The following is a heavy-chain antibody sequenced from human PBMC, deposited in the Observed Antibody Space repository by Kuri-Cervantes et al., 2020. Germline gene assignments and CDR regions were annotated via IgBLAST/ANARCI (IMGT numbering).Heavy chain of an antibody. J-gene: IGHJ4*02. V-gene: IGHV4-34*01. CDR2: INDSGDT. CDR3: ARGFGGRGFDY. CDR1: GGSFSGYR. Sequence: SETLSLTCAVYGGSFSGYRWNWIRQPPGKGLEWIGEINDSGDTNYDLSLRSRLTISLDTSQRQVSLRLSSVTAADTAVYYCARGFGGRGFDYWGQGTLVTVSS. D-gene: IGHD2-15*01.